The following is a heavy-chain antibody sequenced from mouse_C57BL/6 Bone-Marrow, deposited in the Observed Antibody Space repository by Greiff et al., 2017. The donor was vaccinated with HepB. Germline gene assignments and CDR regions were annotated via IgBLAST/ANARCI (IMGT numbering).Heavy chain of an antibody. D-gene: IGHD1-1*01. J-gene: IGHJ4*01. CDR2: SRNKANDYTT. CDR1: GFTFSDFY. Sequence: EVKLVESGGGLVQSGRSLRLSCATSGFTFSDFYMEWVRQAPGKGLEWIAASRNKANDYTTEYSASVKGRFIVSRDTSQSILYLQMNALRAEDTAIYYCARDALIYYYGSSSYYYAMDYWGQGTSVTVSS. CDR3: ARDALIYYYGSSSYYYAMDY. V-gene: IGHV7-1*01.